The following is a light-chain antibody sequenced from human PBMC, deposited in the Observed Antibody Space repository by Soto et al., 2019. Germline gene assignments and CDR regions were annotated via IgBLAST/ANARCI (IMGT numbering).Light chain of an antibody. CDR3: QQSYSTPRT. Sequence: DSRMTQSPSSLSASVGDRVTITCRASQSISSYLNWYQQKPGKAPKLLIYAASSLQSGVPSRFSGSGSGTDFTLTISSLQPEDFATYYCQQSYSTPRTFGQGTKVDIK. V-gene: IGKV1-39*01. CDR2: AAS. J-gene: IGKJ1*01. CDR1: QSISSY.